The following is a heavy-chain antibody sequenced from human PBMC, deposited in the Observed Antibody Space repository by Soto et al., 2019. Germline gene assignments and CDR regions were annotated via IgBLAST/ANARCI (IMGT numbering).Heavy chain of an antibody. J-gene: IGHJ4*02. D-gene: IGHD6-13*01. V-gene: IGHV4-59*01. CDR3: AAGEASSRNLAPYYVDF. Sequence: SETLSLTCTVSGGSMRNYFWTWIRQPPGKGLECIGYIHYSGPTSFFHSYSPSLRGRVTISEDTSKNQFSLKLLCVTTADTAVYLWAAGEASSRNLAPYYVDFWGQGTLVTVSS. CDR2: IHYSGPTSFFH. CDR1: GGSMRNYF.